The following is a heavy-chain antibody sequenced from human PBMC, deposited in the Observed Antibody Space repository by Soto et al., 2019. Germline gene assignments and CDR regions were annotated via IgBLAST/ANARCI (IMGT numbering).Heavy chain of an antibody. D-gene: IGHD6-19*01. CDR3: ASIRQWLARGHEYFQH. CDR2: IYYSGST. CDR1: GGSISSSSYY. V-gene: IGHV4-39*01. J-gene: IGHJ1*01. Sequence: QLQLQESGPGLVKPSETLSLTCTVSGGSISSSSYYWGWIRQPPGKGLEWIGSIYYSGSTYYNPSLKSRVTISVDTSRNQFPLQLSSVPAADTAVYYCASIRQWLARGHEYFQHWGQGTLVTVSS.